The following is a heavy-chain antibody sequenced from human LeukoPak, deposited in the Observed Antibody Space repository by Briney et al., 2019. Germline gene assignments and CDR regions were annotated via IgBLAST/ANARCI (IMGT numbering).Heavy chain of an antibody. Sequence: AASVKVSCKASGYTFTDSYIHWVRQAPGQGLEWMGWISAYNGNTNYAQKLQGRVTMTTDTSTSTAYMELRSLRSDDTAVYYCAREESRSDCSGGSCDGWFDPWGQGTLVTVSS. V-gene: IGHV1-18*04. CDR2: ISAYNGNT. CDR3: AREESRSDCSGGSCDGWFDP. CDR1: GYTFTDSY. D-gene: IGHD2-15*01. J-gene: IGHJ5*02.